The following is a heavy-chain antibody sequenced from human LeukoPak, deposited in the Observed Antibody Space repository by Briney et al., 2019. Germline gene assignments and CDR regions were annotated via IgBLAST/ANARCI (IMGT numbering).Heavy chain of an antibody. V-gene: IGHV4-59*01. CDR3: ASGDGVQTLNFDS. CDR1: SGSISRYY. D-gene: IGHD2-8*01. J-gene: IGHJ4*02. CDR2: IYYSGST. Sequence: SETLSLTCTVSSGSISRYYWSWIRQPPGKGLEWIGYIYYSGSTNYNPSLKSRVTISIDTSKNQFSLKLSSVTAADTAVYYCASGDGVQTLNFDSWGQGTLVTVPS.